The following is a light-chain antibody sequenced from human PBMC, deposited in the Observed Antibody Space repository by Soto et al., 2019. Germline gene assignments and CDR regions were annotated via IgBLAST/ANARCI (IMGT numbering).Light chain of an antibody. CDR3: QQYNNWPPRGT. Sequence: EIVMTQSPATLSVSPGERATLSCRASQSVSSNLAWYQQKPGQAPRLLIYGASTRATGIPARFSGSGSGTAFTLTISSLQSEDFAVYYCQQYNNWPPRGTFGGGTKVEIK. V-gene: IGKV3-15*01. CDR2: GAS. CDR1: QSVSSN. J-gene: IGKJ4*01.